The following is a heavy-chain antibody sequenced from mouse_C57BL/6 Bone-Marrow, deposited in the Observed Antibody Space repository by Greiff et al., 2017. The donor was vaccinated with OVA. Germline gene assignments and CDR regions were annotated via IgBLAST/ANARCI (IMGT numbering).Heavy chain of an antibody. CDR2: IYYSGTI. Sequence: EVKLVESGPGLVKPSQTVFLTCTVTGISITTGNYRWSWIRQFPGNKLEWIGYIYYSGTITYNPSLTSRTTITRDTPKNQFFLEMNSLTAEDTATYYCAREGGIYDGYYQGFDYWGQGTTLTVSS. CDR1: GISITTGNYR. J-gene: IGHJ2*01. CDR3: AREGGIYDGYYQGFDY. V-gene: IGHV3-5*01. D-gene: IGHD2-3*01.